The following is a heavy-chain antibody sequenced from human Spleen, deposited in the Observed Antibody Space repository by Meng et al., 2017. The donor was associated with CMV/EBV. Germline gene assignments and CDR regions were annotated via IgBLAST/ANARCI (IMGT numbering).Heavy chain of an antibody. CDR1: GFTFSDYY. V-gene: IGHV3-11*01. Sequence: LRLSCAAYGFTFSDYYMGWIRQAPGMGLEWVSYISSSGSTMYYADSVKGRFTISRDNAKNSLYLQMNSLRAEDTAVYYCARGLAFDPWGQGTTVTVSS. CDR2: ISSSGSTM. J-gene: IGHJ6*02. D-gene: IGHD3-10*01. CDR3: ARGLAFDP.